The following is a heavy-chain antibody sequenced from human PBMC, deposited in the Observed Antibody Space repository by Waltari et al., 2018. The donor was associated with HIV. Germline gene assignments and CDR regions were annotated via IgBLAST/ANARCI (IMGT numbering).Heavy chain of an antibody. D-gene: IGHD3-22*01. CDR1: GSTFSTYV. J-gene: IGHJ4*02. V-gene: IGHV3-30*01. CDR2: ISYDGSDK. Sequence: QVHLVESGGGVVQPGRSLRLSCAASGSTFSTYVMPWVRQAPGKGLEWVADISYDGSDKYHADSVKGRFTISRDNSRNTLYLQMNSLRPEDTAVYFCAREFYYDSTGYNSGFDYWGQGTLVTVSS. CDR3: AREFYYDSTGYNSGFDY.